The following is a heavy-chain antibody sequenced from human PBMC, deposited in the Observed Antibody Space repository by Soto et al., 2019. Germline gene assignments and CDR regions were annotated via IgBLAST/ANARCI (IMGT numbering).Heavy chain of an antibody. V-gene: IGHV4-34*01. CDR3: ARGLLEGIAAAGSVFWFDP. D-gene: IGHD6-13*01. Sequence: QVQLQQWGAGLLKPSETLSLTCAVYGGSFSGYYWSWIRQPPGKGLEWIGEINHSGSTNYNPSLKSRVTISVDTSKNQFSLKLSSVTAADTAVYYCARGLLEGIAAAGSVFWFDPWGQGTLVTVSS. CDR1: GGSFSGYY. CDR2: INHSGST. J-gene: IGHJ5*02.